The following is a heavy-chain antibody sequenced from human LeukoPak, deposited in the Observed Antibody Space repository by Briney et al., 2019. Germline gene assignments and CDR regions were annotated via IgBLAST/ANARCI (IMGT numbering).Heavy chain of an antibody. Sequence: GGSLRLSCAASGFTVSSNYMSWVRQAPGKGLKWVSVIYSGGSTYYADSVKGRFTISRDNSKNTLYLQMNSLRAEDTAVYYCARDHPYSSGWYSFDYWGQGTLVTVSS. J-gene: IGHJ4*02. D-gene: IGHD6-19*01. CDR2: IYSGGST. V-gene: IGHV3-53*01. CDR3: ARDHPYSSGWYSFDY. CDR1: GFTVSSNY.